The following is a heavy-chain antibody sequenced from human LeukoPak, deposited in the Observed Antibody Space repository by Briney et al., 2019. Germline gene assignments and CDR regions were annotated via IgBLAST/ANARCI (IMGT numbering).Heavy chain of an antibody. D-gene: IGHD6-19*01. V-gene: IGHV3-7*01. CDR1: GFTFSSYW. CDR3: ARAGTPIIAVADFDQ. J-gene: IGHJ4*02. CDR2: IKQDGSEK. Sequence: SGGSLRLSCAASGFTFSSYWMSWVRQAPRKGLEWVANIKQDGSEKYYVDSVKGRFTISRDNAKNSLYLQMNSLRAEDTAVYYCARAGTPIIAVADFDQWGQGTLVTVSS.